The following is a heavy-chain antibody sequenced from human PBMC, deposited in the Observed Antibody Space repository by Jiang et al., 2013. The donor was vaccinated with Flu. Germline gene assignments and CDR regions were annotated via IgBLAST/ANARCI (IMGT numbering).Heavy chain of an antibody. CDR2: IYHSGST. D-gene: IGHD2-2*01. CDR3: ARSSQSSTITTFDY. Sequence: GSGLVKPSGTLSLTCAVSGGSISSSNWWSWVRQPPGKGLEWIGEIYHSGSTNYNPSLKSRVTISVDKSKNQFSLKLSSVTAADTAVYYCARSSQSSTITTFDYWGQGTLVTVSS. CDR1: GGSISSSNW. J-gene: IGHJ4*02. V-gene: IGHV4-4*02.